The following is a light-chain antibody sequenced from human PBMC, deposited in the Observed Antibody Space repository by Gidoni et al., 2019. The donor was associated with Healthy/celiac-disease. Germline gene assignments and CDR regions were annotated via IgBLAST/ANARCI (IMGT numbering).Light chain of an antibody. CDR2: GAS. CDR1: PRGSSSY. Sequence: EIVLTQSPGTLSLSPGERATLSCRASPRGSSSYLAWYQQKPGQSPRLLIDGASSSATGIPDRFSSSGSGTDFTLTISRLEPEDSAVYYCQQYGSSPRAFGQGTKVEIK. CDR3: QQYGSSPRA. V-gene: IGKV3-20*01. J-gene: IGKJ1*01.